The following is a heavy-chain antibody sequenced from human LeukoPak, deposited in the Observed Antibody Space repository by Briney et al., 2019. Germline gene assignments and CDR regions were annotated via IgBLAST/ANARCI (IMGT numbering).Heavy chain of an antibody. CDR3: ARDFLWGSGSR. V-gene: IGHV3-21*01. J-gene: IGHJ4*02. CDR1: GFTFRSYS. D-gene: IGHD3-10*01. Sequence: PGGSLRLSCTASGFTFRSYSMSWVRQAPGKGLEWISSMSGSSTYIYYGDSVRGRFTISRDNAKNTLFLQMNSLRAEDTAVYYCARDFLWGSGSRWGQGTLVTVSS. CDR2: MSGSSTYI.